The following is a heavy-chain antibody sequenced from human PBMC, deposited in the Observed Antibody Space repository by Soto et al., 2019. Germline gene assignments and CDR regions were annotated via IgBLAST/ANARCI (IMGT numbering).Heavy chain of an antibody. V-gene: IGHV4-34*01. CDR1: GGSFSGYY. CDR3: ARGPRRKYSSSWYGSRNYYGMDV. Sequence: SETLSLTCAVYGGSFSGYYWSWIRQPPGKGLEWIGEINHSGSTNYNPSLKSRVTISVDTSKNQFSLKLSSVTAADTAVYYCARGPRRKYSSSWYGSRNYYGMDVCGQGTTVTAP. D-gene: IGHD6-13*01. J-gene: IGHJ6*02. CDR2: INHSGST.